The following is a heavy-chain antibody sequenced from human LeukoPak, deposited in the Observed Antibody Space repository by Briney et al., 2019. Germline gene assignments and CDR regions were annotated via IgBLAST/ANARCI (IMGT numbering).Heavy chain of an antibody. J-gene: IGHJ3*02. CDR1: GFTFSSYG. CDR3: AKDSNYYDFWSGFDAFDI. CDR2: IRYDGSNK. V-gene: IGHV3-30*02. Sequence: GGSLRLSCAASGFTFSSYGMHWVRQAPGKGLEWVAFIRYDGSNKYYADSVKGRFTISRDNSKNTLYLQMNSLRAEDTAVYYCAKDSNYYDFWSGFDAFDIWGQGTMVTVSS. D-gene: IGHD3-3*01.